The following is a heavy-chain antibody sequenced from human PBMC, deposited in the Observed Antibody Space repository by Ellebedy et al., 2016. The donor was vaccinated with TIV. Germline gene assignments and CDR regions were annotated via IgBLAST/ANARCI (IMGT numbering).Heavy chain of an antibody. Sequence: SQTLSLTCXISGDSVSGNSVAWSWIRQSPSRGLEWLGRTYYRSKWYSDYALSLQSRITISPDTSKNQVALQLSAVTPEDAAVYYCVREYTSGIQLNAFDFWGRGTLVTVSS. J-gene: IGHJ4*02. D-gene: IGHD1-1*01. V-gene: IGHV6-1*01. CDR2: TYYRSKWYS. CDR3: VREYTSGIQLNAFDF. CDR1: GDSVSGNSVA.